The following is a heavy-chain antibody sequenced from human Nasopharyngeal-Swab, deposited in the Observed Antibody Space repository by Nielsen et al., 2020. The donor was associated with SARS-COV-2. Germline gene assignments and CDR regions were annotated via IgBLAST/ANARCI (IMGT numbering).Heavy chain of an antibody. CDR1: GFTFSSYG. J-gene: IGHJ6*02. V-gene: IGHV3-33*01. CDR2: IWYDGSNK. Sequence: GGSLRLSCAASGFTFSSYGMHWVRQAPGKGLEWVAVIWYDGSNKYYADSVKGRFTISRDNSKNTLYLQMNSLRAEDTAVYYCARDLMITFGGVSVYYYYGMDVWGQGTTVTVSS. D-gene: IGHD3-16*01. CDR3: ARDLMITFGGVSVYYYYGMDV.